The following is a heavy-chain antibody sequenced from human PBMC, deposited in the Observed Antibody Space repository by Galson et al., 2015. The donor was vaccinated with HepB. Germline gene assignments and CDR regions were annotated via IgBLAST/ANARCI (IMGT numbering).Heavy chain of an antibody. CDR2: ISGSGGST. D-gene: IGHD3-9*01. CDR1: GFTFSSYA. V-gene: IGHV3-23*01. CDR3: ARAGYDILTGGGRFDP. J-gene: IGHJ5*02. Sequence: LRLSCAASGFTFSSYAMSWVRQAPGKRLEWVSAISGSGGSTYYADSVKGRFTISRDNAKNSLYLQMNSLRAEDTAVYYCARAGYDILTGGGRFDPWGQGTLVTVSS.